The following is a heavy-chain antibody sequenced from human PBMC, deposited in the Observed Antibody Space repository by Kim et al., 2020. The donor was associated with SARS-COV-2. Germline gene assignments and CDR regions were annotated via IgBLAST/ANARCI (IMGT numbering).Heavy chain of an antibody. D-gene: IGHD6-13*01. CDR1: GYTFTRYA. Sequence: ASVKVSFKASGYTFTRYAMNWVRQAPGQGLEWMGWINTNTGNPTYAQGFTGRFVFSLDTSVSTAYLQISSLKAEDTAVYYCAREPPGYSSSWYVGAYYYYYGMDVWGQGTTVTVSS. CDR2: INTNTGNP. V-gene: IGHV7-4-1*02. J-gene: IGHJ6*02. CDR3: AREPPGYSSSWYVGAYYYYYGMDV.